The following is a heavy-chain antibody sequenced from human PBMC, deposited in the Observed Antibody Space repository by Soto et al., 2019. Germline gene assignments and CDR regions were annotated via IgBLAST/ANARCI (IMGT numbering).Heavy chain of an antibody. V-gene: IGHV3-9*01. D-gene: IGHD6-19*01. CDR2: ISWNSGSI. CDR1: GFTFDDYA. Sequence: EVQLVESGGGLVQPGRSLRLSCAASGFTFDDYAMHWVRQAPGKGLEWVSGISWNSGSIGYADSVKGRFTISRDNAKNYLYLEMNSMRAEDTALYYCANTGFCSGWYEPFFDYWGQGTLVTVSS. J-gene: IGHJ4*02. CDR3: ANTGFCSGWYEPFFDY.